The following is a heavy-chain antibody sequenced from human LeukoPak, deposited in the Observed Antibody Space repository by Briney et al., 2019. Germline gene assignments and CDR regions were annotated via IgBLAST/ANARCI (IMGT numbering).Heavy chain of an antibody. CDR3: AKDATYYYGSGTPYYFDY. CDR2: ISGGGGCT. D-gene: IGHD3-10*01. J-gene: IGHJ4*02. Sequence: GESLRLSCAASGFTISIYAMSWVRHAPGKGLECVSAISGGGGCTYSRDSVKGRFTISEDNSKNTLYLQMNSLRAEDTAVYYCAKDATYYYGSGTPYYFDYWGQGTLVTVSS. CDR1: GFTISIYA. V-gene: IGHV3-23*01.